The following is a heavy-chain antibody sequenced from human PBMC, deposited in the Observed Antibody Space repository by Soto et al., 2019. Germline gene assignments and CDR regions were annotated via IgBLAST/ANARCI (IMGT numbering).Heavy chain of an antibody. J-gene: IGHJ5*02. CDR1: GGSVSSGSYY. CDR3: ARTYYYDSSGGWFDP. V-gene: IGHV4-61*01. CDR2: IYYSGST. D-gene: IGHD3-22*01. Sequence: ETLSLTCTVSGGSVSSGSYYWSWIRQPPGKGLEWIGYIYYSGSTNYNPSLKSRVTISVDTSKNQFSLKLSSVTAADTAVYYCARTYYYDSSGGWFDPWGQGTLVIVSS.